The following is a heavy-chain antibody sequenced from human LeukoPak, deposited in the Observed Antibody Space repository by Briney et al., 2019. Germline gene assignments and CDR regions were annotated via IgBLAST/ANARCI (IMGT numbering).Heavy chain of an antibody. CDR3: ARGGELRALRGTNPCDY. CDR1: GASISSSY. J-gene: IGHJ4*02. V-gene: IGHV4-4*07. CDR2: ISSGGST. D-gene: IGHD3-10*01. Sequence: PSETLSLTCTVSGASISSSYCTWIRQPAGEGLEWIGRISSGGSTTYNPSFKSRVTMSLDTSKKQFSLNLTSVTAADTAVYYCARGGELRALRGTNPCDYWGQGTLVTVSS.